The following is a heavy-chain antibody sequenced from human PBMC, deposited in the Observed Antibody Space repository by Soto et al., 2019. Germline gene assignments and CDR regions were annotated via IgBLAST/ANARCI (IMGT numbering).Heavy chain of an antibody. CDR3: ARDKAGPRWVAETFDY. V-gene: IGHV1-18*01. CDR2: ISAYNGNT. D-gene: IGHD2-15*01. CDR1: GYTFTSYG. Sequence: SVKVSCKASGYTFTSYGISWVRQAPVQGLEWMGWISAYNGNTNYAQKLQGRVTMTTDTSTSTAYMELRSLRSDDTAVYYCARDKAGPRWVAETFDYWGQGTLVTVSS. J-gene: IGHJ4*02.